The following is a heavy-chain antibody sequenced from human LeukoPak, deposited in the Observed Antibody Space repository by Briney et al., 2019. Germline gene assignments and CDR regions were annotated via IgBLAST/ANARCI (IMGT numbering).Heavy chain of an antibody. D-gene: IGHD3-22*01. CDR1: GGSISTYY. V-gene: IGHV4-59*01. J-gene: IGHJ6*03. CDR3: TRGSIAYYYMDV. CDR2: IYYSGST. Sequence: PSETLSLTCSVSGGSISTYYWSWVRQPPGKELEWIGYIYYSGSTNYNPSLKSRVTISVDTSKNQISLKLSSVTAADTAVYYCTRGSIAYYYMDVWGKGTTVTISS.